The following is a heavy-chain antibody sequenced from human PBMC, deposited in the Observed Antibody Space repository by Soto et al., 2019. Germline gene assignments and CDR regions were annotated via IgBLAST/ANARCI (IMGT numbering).Heavy chain of an antibody. CDR1: GYTLTELS. D-gene: IGHD1-26*01. CDR3: ATVPILGGTREQEYYFDS. Sequence: ASVKISCKVSGYTLTELSMHWVRQAPGKGLEWMGGCDPEDGETIYAQKFQGRVTMTEDTSTDTAYMELSSLRSEDTAVYYCATVPILGGTREQEYYFDSWGKGTLVTV. J-gene: IGHJ4*02. CDR2: CDPEDGET. V-gene: IGHV1-24*01.